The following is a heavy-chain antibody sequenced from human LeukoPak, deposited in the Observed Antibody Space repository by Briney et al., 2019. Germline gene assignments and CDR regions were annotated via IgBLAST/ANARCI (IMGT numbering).Heavy chain of an antibody. Sequence: ASVKVSCKASGYTFSTSGITWVRQAPGQGLEWMGWISGNNGNTNYAQKFQGRVTMTQDTSTNTAYMELRSLISDDTAMYYCARPRYGSNSFDLWGQGTLVTVSS. CDR2: ISGNNGNT. CDR3: ARPRYGSNSFDL. CDR1: GYTFSTSG. D-gene: IGHD4-17*01. V-gene: IGHV1-18*01. J-gene: IGHJ4*02.